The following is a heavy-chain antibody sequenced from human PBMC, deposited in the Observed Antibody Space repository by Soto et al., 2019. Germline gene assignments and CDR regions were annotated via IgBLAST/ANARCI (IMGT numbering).Heavy chain of an antibody. CDR2: ISYDGSNE. CDR3: ARPFYYDSSGYYYVTY. J-gene: IGHJ4*02. D-gene: IGHD3-22*01. CDR1: GFTFSSYA. V-gene: IGHV3-30-3*01. Sequence: QVQLVESGGGVVQPGRSLRLSCAASGFTFSSYAMHWVRQAPGKGLEWVAVISYDGSNEYYADSVKGRFTISRDNSKNTLYLQVNSLRAEDTAVYYCARPFYYDSSGYYYVTYWGQGTLVTVSP.